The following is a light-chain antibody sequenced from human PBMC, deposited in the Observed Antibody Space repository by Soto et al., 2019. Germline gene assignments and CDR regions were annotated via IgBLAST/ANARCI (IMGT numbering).Light chain of an antibody. CDR1: SGSIASNY. V-gene: IGLV6-57*01. CDR3: QSYDSINLLV. CDR2: EDN. J-gene: IGLJ3*02. Sequence: NFMLTQPHSVSESPGKTVTISCTRSSGSIASNYVQWYQQRPGSSPTTVIYEDNQRPSGVPDRFSGSIDSSSNSASLTISGLKTEDEADYYCQSYDSINLLVFGGGTKVTVL.